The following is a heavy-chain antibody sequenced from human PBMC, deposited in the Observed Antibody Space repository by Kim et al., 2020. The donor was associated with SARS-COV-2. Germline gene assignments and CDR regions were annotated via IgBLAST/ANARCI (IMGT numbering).Heavy chain of an antibody. CDR1: GFTFSDFY. J-gene: IGHJ4*02. V-gene: IGHV3-11*03. Sequence: GGSLRLSCAASGFTFSDFYMGWIRQAPGKGLEWVSFISGRSSYTNYADSVKGRFTISRDSAKNSLSLQMNSLRAEDTAVYYCARLIGRIVDYFDFWGQGT. CDR2: ISGRSSYT. CDR3: ARLIGRIVDYFDF. D-gene: IGHD3-16*02.